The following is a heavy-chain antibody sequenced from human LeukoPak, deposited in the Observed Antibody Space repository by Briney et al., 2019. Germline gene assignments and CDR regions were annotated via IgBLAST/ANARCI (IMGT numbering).Heavy chain of an antibody. Sequence: GGSLRLSCAASGFTFIIYCMSWVRQAPGKGLEWVSYISSSSSYTNYADSVKGRFTISRDNAKNSLYLQMNSLRAEDTAVYYCARGTYCSGGSCYFDYWGQGTLVTVSS. CDR3: ARGTYCSGGSCYFDY. CDR1: GFTFIIYC. V-gene: IGHV3-11*06. D-gene: IGHD2-15*01. J-gene: IGHJ4*02. CDR2: ISSSSSYT.